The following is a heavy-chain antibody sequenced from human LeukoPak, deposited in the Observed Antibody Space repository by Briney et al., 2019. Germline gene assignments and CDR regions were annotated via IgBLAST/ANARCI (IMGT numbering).Heavy chain of an antibody. J-gene: IGHJ3*02. CDR3: ATDRIAAAALYAFDI. CDR1: GYTLTELS. V-gene: IGHV1-24*01. D-gene: IGHD6-13*01. CDR2: FDPEDGET. Sequence: ASVKLSCKVSGYTLTELSMHWVRQAPGKGLEWMGGFDPEDGETIYAQKFQGRVTMTEDTSTDTAYMELSSLRSEDTAVYYCATDRIAAAALYAFDIWGQGTMVTVSS.